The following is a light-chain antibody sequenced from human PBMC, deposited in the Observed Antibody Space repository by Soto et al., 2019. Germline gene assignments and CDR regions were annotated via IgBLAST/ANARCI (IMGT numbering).Light chain of an antibody. Sequence: QSALTQPPSASGSPGQSVTISCTGTSSDVGGYNYVSWYQQYPGKVPKLMVYGVNNRPSGVPYRFSGSKSGNTASLTVSGLQAEDEADYYCTSYAGGNNVFGTGTKLTVL. CDR1: SSDVGGYNY. J-gene: IGLJ1*01. CDR3: TSYAGGNNV. V-gene: IGLV2-8*01. CDR2: GVN.